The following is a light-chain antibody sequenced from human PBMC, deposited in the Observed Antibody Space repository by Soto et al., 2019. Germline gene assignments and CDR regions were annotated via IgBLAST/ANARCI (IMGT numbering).Light chain of an antibody. CDR3: QHRNNWPLT. Sequence: IVLTQSPATLSVSPGETATLSCRASENINTYLAWYQQKPGQAPKLLIYDASNRATDIPARFSASGSGTDFTLTISSLESEDFAVYYCQHRNNWPLTFGGGTKVEIK. J-gene: IGKJ4*01. CDR1: ENINTY. CDR2: DAS. V-gene: IGKV3-11*01.